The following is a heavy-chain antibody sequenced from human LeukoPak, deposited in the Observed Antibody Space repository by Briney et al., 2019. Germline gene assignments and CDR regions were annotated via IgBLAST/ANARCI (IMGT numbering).Heavy chain of an antibody. CDR2: MNPNSSNT. CDR1: GYTFTSFD. V-gene: IGHV1-8*03. Sequence: ASVKVSCKASGYTFTSFDINWVRQATGQGLEWMGWMNPNSSNTGYAQKFQGRVTITRNTSISTAYMELSSLRSEDTAVYYCARGGGYYYDSSSYYSYAFDIWGQGTVVTVSS. J-gene: IGHJ3*02. D-gene: IGHD3-22*01. CDR3: ARGGGYYYDSSSYYSYAFDI.